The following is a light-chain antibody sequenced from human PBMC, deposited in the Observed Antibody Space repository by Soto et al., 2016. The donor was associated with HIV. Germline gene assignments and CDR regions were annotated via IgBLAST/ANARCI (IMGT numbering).Light chain of an antibody. J-gene: IGKJ4*01. Sequence: AIQMTQSPSSLSASVGDRVTITCRASQVIRNDLAWYQQKPGKAPKLLIYGASSLQTGVPLRFSGSGSGTDFTLTISSLQAEDFAVYYCLQDYNYPPTFGGGTKVEIK. CDR2: GAS. CDR1: QVIRND. CDR3: LQDYNYPPT. V-gene: IGKV1-6*01.